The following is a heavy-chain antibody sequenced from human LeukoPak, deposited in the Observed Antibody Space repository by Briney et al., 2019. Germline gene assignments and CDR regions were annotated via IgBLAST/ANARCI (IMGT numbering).Heavy chain of an antibody. V-gene: IGHV4-30-2*01. CDR1: GGPISSGGYS. J-gene: IGHJ5*02. D-gene: IGHD3-22*01. CDR2: IYHSGST. CDR3: ARAHYYDSSGYNNWFDP. Sequence: PSETLSLTCAVPGGPISSGGYSWSWIRQPPGKGLEWIGYIYHSGSTYYNPSLKSRVTISVDRSKNQFSLKLSSGTAADTAVYYCARAHYYDSSGYNNWFDPWGQGTLVTVSS.